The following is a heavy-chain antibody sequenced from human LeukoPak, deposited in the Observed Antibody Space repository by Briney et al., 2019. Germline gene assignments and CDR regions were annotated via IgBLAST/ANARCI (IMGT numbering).Heavy chain of an antibody. CDR1: GFTFRSSA. CDR2: IDDRAETT. Sequence: PGGSLRLSCAASGFTFRSSAMSWVRQAPGKGLGWVSAIDDRAETTYYADSVKGRFTISRDNSKSTLYLQLTSLRVDDTAVYYCAKVATWTYFDSWGQGTLVTVSS. V-gene: IGHV3-23*01. CDR3: AKVATWTYFDS. D-gene: IGHD3/OR15-3a*01. J-gene: IGHJ4*02.